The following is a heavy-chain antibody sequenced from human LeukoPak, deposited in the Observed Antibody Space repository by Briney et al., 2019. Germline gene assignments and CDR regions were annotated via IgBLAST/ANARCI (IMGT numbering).Heavy chain of an antibody. CDR2: ISDSGTST. J-gene: IGHJ3*01. D-gene: IGHD4-11*01. V-gene: IGHV3-23*01. CDR3: ANEYSKGDV. CDR1: GFIFSNYV. Sequence: GGSLRLSCVASGFIFSNYVMNWVRQAPGKGPECVSSISDSGTSTYYADSVKGRFTTSRDNSKNTLYLQMNSLRAEDTAIYYCANEYSKGDVWGQGTTVTVSS.